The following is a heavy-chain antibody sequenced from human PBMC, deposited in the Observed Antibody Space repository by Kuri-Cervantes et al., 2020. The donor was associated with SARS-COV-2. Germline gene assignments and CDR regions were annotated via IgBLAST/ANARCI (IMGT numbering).Heavy chain of an antibody. CDR3: AKGLGLYYFDY. J-gene: IGHJ4*02. D-gene: IGHD7-27*01. Sequence: GESLKISCAASGFTFSSYAMSRVRQAPGKGLEWVSAISGSGGSTYYADSVKGRFTISRDNSKNTLYLQMNSLRAEDTAVYYCAKGLGLYYFDYWGQGTLVTVSS. CDR2: ISGSGGST. V-gene: IGHV3-23*01. CDR1: GFTFSSYA.